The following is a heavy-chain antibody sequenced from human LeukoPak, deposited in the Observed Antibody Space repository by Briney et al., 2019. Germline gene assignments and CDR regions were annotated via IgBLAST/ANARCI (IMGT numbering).Heavy chain of an antibody. V-gene: IGHV4-30-2*01. CDR2: IYHSGST. Sequence: SETLSLTCAVPGGSISSGGYSWSWIRQPPGKGLEWIGYIYHSGSTYYNPSLKSRVTISVDRSKNQFSLKLSSVTAADTAVYYCARGGSSGYTLDYWGQGTLVTVSS. D-gene: IGHD3-22*01. J-gene: IGHJ4*02. CDR3: ARGGSSGYTLDY. CDR1: GGSISSGGYS.